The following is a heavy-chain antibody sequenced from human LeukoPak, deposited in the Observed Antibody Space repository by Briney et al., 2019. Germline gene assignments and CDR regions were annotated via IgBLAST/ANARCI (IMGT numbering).Heavy chain of an antibody. CDR2: IYYSGST. Sequence: SQTLSLTCTVSGGSISSGGYYWGWIRQPPGKGLEWIGSIYYSGSTYYNPSLKSRVTISVDTSKNQFSLKLSSLTAADTAVYYCASTAYYYDSIGYLYYWGQGTLVTVSS. CDR1: GGSISSGGYY. CDR3: ASTAYYYDSIGYLYY. D-gene: IGHD3-22*01. J-gene: IGHJ4*02. V-gene: IGHV4-39*07.